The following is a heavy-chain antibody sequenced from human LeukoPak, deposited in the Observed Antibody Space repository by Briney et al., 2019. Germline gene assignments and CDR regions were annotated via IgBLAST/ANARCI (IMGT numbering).Heavy chain of an antibody. CDR1: GFTFSNFA. V-gene: IGHV3-23*01. J-gene: IGHJ3*02. CDR3: AKCSYSYGNDAYDI. D-gene: IGHD3-10*01. Sequence: GGFLRLSCAASGFTFSNFAMNWVRQAPGKGLEWVSSIRGGGANPHYADSVKGRFTISRDNSKNTLYMEMNSLRAEDTAVYYCAKCSYSYGNDAYDIWGQGTMVTVSS. CDR2: IRGGGANP.